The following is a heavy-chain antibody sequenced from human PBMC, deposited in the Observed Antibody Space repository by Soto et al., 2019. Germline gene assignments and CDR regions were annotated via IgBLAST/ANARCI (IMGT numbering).Heavy chain of an antibody. V-gene: IGHV3-66*01. CDR1: GFTVSSNY. CDR3: ARVPWVPAAILWFDP. Sequence: GGSLRLSCAASGFTVSSNYMSWVRQAPGKGLEWVSVIYSGGSTYYADSVKGRFTISRDNSKNTLYLQMNSLRAEDTAVYYCARVPWVPAAILWFDPWGQGTLVTVSS. CDR2: IYSGGST. J-gene: IGHJ5*02. D-gene: IGHD2-2*02.